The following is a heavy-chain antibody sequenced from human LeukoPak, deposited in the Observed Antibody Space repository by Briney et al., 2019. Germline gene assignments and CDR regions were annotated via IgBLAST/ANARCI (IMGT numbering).Heavy chain of an antibody. CDR2: VIPIFGTA. CDR3: ASRLKGFYY. CDR1: GGTFSSYA. Sequence: GASVKVSCKASGGTFSSYAISWLGQAPGQGLEWMGGVIPIFGTANYAQKFQGRVTITADESTSTAYMELSSLRSEDTAVYYWASRLKGFYYWGQGTLVTVSS. J-gene: IGHJ4*01. V-gene: IGHV1-69*13. D-gene: IGHD5/OR15-5a*01.